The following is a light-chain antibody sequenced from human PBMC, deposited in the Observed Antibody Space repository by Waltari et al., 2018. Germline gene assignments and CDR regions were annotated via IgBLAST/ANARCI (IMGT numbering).Light chain of an antibody. Sequence: DIQMTQFPSSLSASVGDRVTITCQARRDITKYLNGYQQKPGKAPKLLIYDAANLETGVPSRFSGSGSGNEFTVTISSLRPVDVATYYWHQYDNLPYTFGQGTKLEIK. CDR2: DAA. CDR3: HQYDNLPYT. J-gene: IGKJ2*01. CDR1: RDITKY. V-gene: IGKV1-33*01.